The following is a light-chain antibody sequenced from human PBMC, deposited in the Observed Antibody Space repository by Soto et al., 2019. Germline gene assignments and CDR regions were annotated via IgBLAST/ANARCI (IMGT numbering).Light chain of an antibody. J-gene: IGKJ4*01. CDR2: GAS. CDR1: QRVSSN. V-gene: IGKV3-15*01. Sequence: EIVMTQSPATLSVSPGERATLSCRASQRVSSNLAWYQQKPGQAPRLLIYGASTRATGIPARFSGSGSGTEFTLTISSLEPEDFAVYYCQHRINWPLTFGGGTKVEIK. CDR3: QHRINWPLT.